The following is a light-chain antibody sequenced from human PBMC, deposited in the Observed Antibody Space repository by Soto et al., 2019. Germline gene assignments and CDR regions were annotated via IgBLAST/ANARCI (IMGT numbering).Light chain of an antibody. V-gene: IGKV1-8*01. Sequence: AIRMTQSPSSFSASTGDRVTITCRASQSTSGYLAWYQQKPGKAPKLLIYAASTLQSGVPSRFSGSGPGTDFTLTISCLQSEDFATYYCQQYYSFPSFGPGTKVDIK. CDR1: QSTSGY. J-gene: IGKJ3*01. CDR3: QQYYSFPS. CDR2: AAS.